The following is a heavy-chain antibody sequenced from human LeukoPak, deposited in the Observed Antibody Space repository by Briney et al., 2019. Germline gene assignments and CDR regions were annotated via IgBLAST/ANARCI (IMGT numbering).Heavy chain of an antibody. CDR3: ARERIATWLSGLYYYYGMDV. CDR2: ISYDGSNK. V-gene: IGHV3-30*04. D-gene: IGHD3-9*01. CDR1: GFTFSSYA. Sequence: GGSLRLSCAASGFTFSSYAMHWVCQAPGKGLEWVAVISYDGSNKYYADSVKGRFTISRDNSKNTLYLQMNSLRAEDTAVYYCARERIATWLSGLYYYYGMDVWGQGTTVTVSS. J-gene: IGHJ6*02.